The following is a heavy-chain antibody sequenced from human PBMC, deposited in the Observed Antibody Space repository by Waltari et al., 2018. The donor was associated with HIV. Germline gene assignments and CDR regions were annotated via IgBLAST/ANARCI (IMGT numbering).Heavy chain of an antibody. J-gene: IGHJ4*02. V-gene: IGHV4-61*02. CDR3: ARGWGMGVPAEYYFDY. CDR2: IYTSGST. Sequence: QVQLQESGPGLVKPSQTLSLTCTVSGGSISSGSYYWSWIRQPAGKGLEWIGRIYTSGSTNSNPTLKSRVTISVDTSKNQFSLKLSSVTAADTAVYYCARGWGMGVPAEYYFDYWGQGTLVTVSS. CDR1: GGSISSGSYY. D-gene: IGHD6-13*01.